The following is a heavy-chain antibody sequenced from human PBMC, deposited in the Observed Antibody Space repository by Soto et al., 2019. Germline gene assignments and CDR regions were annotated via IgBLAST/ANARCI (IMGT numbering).Heavy chain of an antibody. V-gene: IGHV4-38-2*01. CDR3: ARGTPTTFDY. D-gene: IGHD1-1*01. Sequence: DTLSLTCAVSGYSISSGFYWGWIRQPPGKGLEWIGSIYHSGSTYYNPSLKSRVTISVDTSKNQFSLKLSSVTAADTAVYYCARGTPTTFDYWGQGTLVTVS. CDR2: IYHSGST. J-gene: IGHJ4*02. CDR1: GYSISSGFY.